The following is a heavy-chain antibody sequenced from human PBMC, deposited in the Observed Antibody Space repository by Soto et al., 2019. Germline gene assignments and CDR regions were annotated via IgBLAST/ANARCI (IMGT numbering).Heavy chain of an antibody. CDR1: GYTFTSYG. V-gene: IGHV1-18*01. CDR3: ASDSPPVDN. J-gene: IGHJ4*02. Sequence: QVQLVQSGAEVKKPGASVKVSCKASGYTFTSYGISWVRQAPGQGLEWMGWISAYNGNTKNAQKLQGRVTMTTDTSTSTAYMALRSLRTDGTAAHYCASDSPPVDNWGQGTLVTVSS. CDR2: ISAYNGNT.